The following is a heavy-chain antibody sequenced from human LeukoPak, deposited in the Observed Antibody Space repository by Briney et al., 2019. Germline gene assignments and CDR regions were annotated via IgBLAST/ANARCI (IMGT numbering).Heavy chain of an antibody. CDR1: GGSISSYY. CDR3: ARMSSSWYGGYFDY. Sequence: PSETLSLTCTVAGGSISSYYWSWIRQPAGKGLEWIGRIYTSGSTNYNPSLKSRVTMSVDTSKNQFSLKLSSVTAADTAVYYCARMSSSWYGGYFDYWGQGTLVTVSS. J-gene: IGHJ4*02. CDR2: IYTSGST. V-gene: IGHV4-4*07. D-gene: IGHD6-13*01.